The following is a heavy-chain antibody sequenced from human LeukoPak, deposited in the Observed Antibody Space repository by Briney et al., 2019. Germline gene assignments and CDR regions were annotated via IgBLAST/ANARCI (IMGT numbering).Heavy chain of an antibody. Sequence: SETLSLTCTVSGGSISSYYWSWIRQPPGKGLEWIGYIYHSGSTNHNPSLKSRVTISVDTSKNQFSLNLSSVTAADTAVYYCARDRRDGLHWYSDLWGRGTLVTVSS. D-gene: IGHD5-24*01. J-gene: IGHJ2*01. V-gene: IGHV4-59*01. CDR3: ARDRRDGLHWYSDL. CDR2: IYHSGST. CDR1: GGSISSYY.